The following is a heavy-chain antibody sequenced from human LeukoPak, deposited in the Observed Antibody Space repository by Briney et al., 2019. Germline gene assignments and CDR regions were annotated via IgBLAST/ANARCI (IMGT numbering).Heavy chain of an antibody. CDR3: ARARGYSYEGQDYAFDI. Sequence: ASVKVSCKASGYTFTGYYMHWVRQAPGQGLEWMGRINPNSGGTNYAQKLQGRVTMTRDTSISTAYMELSRLRPDDTAVYYCARARGYSYEGQDYAFDIWGQGTMVTVSS. CDR1: GYTFTGYY. D-gene: IGHD5-18*01. V-gene: IGHV1-2*06. CDR2: INPNSGGT. J-gene: IGHJ3*02.